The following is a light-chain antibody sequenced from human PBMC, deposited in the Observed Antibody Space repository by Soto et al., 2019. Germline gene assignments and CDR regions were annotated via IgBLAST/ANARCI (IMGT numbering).Light chain of an antibody. J-gene: IGKJ2*01. Sequence: EILMTQSPVTLSVSPGESATLSCRASQSVAYNLAWYQQKPGQAPRLLIYGASTTATDIPARFSGSGFGTEVTLTINSLQSEDFAVYYCQQYNDWPPYTFGQGTKLHIK. V-gene: IGKV3-15*01. CDR3: QQYNDWPPYT. CDR1: QSVAYN. CDR2: GAS.